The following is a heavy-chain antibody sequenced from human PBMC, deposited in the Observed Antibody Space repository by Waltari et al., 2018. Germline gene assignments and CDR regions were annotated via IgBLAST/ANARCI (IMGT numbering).Heavy chain of an antibody. J-gene: IGHJ4*02. D-gene: IGHD5-18*01. V-gene: IGHV3-74*01. Sequence: EVRLEESGGGLVQPGGSLRLSCAASGFAFSSYWWHWVRQAPGKGLVWGSRIDDDESGTTYADSVMGRFTISRDNAKNTVYLEMNSLRAEDTAVYYCSRSPAGYSRSDYWGQGTLVTVSS. CDR2: IDDDESGT. CDR3: SRSPAGYSRSDY. CDR1: GFAFSSYW.